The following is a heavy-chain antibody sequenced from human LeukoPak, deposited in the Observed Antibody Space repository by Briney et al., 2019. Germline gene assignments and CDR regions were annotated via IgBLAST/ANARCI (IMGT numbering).Heavy chain of an antibody. CDR2: IYYSGST. CDR1: GGSISSGDYY. J-gene: IGHJ6*03. V-gene: IGHV4-61*08. D-gene: IGHD2-2*02. Sequence: SETLSLTCTVSGGSISSGDYYWSWIRQPPGKGLEWIGYIYYSGSTNYNPSLKSRVTISVDTSKNQFSLKLSSVTAADTAVYYCARDRYCSSTSCYRFYYYMDVWGKGTTVTVSS. CDR3: ARDRYCSSTSCYRFYYYMDV.